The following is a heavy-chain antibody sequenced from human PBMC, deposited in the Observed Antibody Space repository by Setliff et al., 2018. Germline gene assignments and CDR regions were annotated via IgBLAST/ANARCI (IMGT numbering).Heavy chain of an antibody. CDR1: GGSFSGYY. CDR3: ARQLCSSGYCYATTFDY. J-gene: IGHJ4*02. CDR2: INHSGGT. V-gene: IGHV4-34*01. D-gene: IGHD3-22*01. Sequence: PSETLSLTCAVYGGSFSGYYWNWIRQPPGKGLEWIGGINHSGGTNYNPSLKSRVTISVDTSKNQFPLKLSSVTASDTAVYYCARQLCSSGYCYATTFDYWGQGTLVTVSS.